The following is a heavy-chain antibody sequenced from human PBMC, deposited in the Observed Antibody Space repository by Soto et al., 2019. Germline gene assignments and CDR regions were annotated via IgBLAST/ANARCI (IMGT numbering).Heavy chain of an antibody. V-gene: IGHV3-33*01. CDR3: ARDGDVNTGFGKDY. J-gene: IGHJ4*02. CDR1: GFTFRSYG. Sequence: XGSLGLSCAASGFTFRSYGIHWVRQAPGKGLEWVAFIWHDGGNKFYAESVKGRFTISRDNSKNTLYLQMTSLSAEDTAMYYCARDGDVNTGFGKDYWGQGTLVTVSS. CDR2: IWHDGGNK. D-gene: IGHD3-16*01.